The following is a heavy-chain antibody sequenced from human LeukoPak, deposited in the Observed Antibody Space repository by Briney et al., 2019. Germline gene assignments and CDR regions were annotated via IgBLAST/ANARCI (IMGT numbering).Heavy chain of an antibody. V-gene: IGHV3-7*04. CDR3: AREGSIWYERPGD. CDR1: GFTFSSYW. Sequence: GGSLRLSCAGSGFTFSSYWMSWVRQAPGRGLEWVANIKQDGSEKYYVDSVRGRFTISRDNAKNSLYLQMNSLRPEDTAVYYCAREGSIWYERPGDWGQGTLVIVSS. D-gene: IGHD6-13*01. CDR2: IKQDGSEK. J-gene: IGHJ4*02.